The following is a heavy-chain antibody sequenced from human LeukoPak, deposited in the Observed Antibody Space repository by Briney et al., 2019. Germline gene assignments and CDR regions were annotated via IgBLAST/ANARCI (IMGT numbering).Heavy chain of an antibody. CDR1: GGSISSYY. Sequence: SETLSLTCTVSGGSISSYYWSWIRQPPGKGLKWIGNIYYSGYTTYSPSLRSRVTISVDTSKNQFSLKLSSVTAADTAVYYCARGVVIAPQTFDYWGQGTLVTVSS. D-gene: IGHD2-21*01. V-gene: IGHV4-59*01. CDR2: IYYSGYT. J-gene: IGHJ4*02. CDR3: ARGVVIAPQTFDY.